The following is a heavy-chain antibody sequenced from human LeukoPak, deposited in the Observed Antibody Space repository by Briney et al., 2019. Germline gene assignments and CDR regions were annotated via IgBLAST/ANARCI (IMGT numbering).Heavy chain of an antibody. D-gene: IGHD1-26*01. CDR3: ARHQIVGATRSPFDY. V-gene: IGHV5-51*01. CDR2: IYPGDSDT. J-gene: IGHJ4*02. Sequence: GESLKISCKGSGYSFTTYWIGWVRQMPGKGLEWMGIIYPGDSDTRYSPSFQSQVTISADKSISTAYLQWSSLKASDTAMYYCARHQIVGATRSPFDYWGQGTLVTVSS. CDR1: GYSFTTYW.